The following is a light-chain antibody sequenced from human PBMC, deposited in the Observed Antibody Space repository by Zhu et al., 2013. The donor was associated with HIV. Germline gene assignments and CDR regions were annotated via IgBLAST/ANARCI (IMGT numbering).Light chain of an antibody. CDR3: QQYSSYSPLT. CDR2: AAS. V-gene: IGKV1-9*01. CDR1: QDINRY. Sequence: DIQLTQSPSFLSASVGDRVTITCRASQDINRYLAWYQQKPGKPPKLLVYAASTTQSGVPSRFGGRGSGTEFTLTITSLQPDDFATYYCQQYSSYSPLTFGGGTKVE. J-gene: IGKJ4*01.